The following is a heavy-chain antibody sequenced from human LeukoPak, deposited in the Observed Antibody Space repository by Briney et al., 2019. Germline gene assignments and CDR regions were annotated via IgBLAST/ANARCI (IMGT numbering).Heavy chain of an antibody. CDR1: GFTFSSYA. CDR2: ISGSGGST. CDR3: AKNAQVVPAAMDAFGI. Sequence: GGSLRLSCAASGFTFSSYAMSWVRQAPGKGLEWVSTISGSGGSTYYADSVKGRFTISRDNSKNTLYLQMNSLRAEDTAVCYCAKNAQVVPAAMDAFGIWGQGTMVTVSS. D-gene: IGHD2-2*01. V-gene: IGHV3-23*01. J-gene: IGHJ3*02.